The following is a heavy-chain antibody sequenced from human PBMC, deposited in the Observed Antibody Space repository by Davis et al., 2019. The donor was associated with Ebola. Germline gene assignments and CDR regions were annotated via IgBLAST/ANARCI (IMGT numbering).Heavy chain of an antibody. CDR1: GYTFTLYY. V-gene: IGHV1-46*01. CDR2: INPSVGST. Sequence: AASVKVSCKASGYTFTLYYMHWVRQAPGQGLEWMGIINPSVGSTTYAQKFQGRVTMTRDTSTSTVYMEVSSLRSEDTAVYYCARAYRRYGMDVWGQGTKVTVSS. J-gene: IGHJ6*02. D-gene: IGHD4-11*01. CDR3: ARAYRRYGMDV.